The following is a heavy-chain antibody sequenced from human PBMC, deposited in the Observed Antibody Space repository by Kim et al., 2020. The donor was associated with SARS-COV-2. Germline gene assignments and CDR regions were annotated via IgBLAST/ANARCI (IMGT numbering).Heavy chain of an antibody. J-gene: IGHJ4*02. CDR3: AREDSSGYYLSY. V-gene: IGHV4-59*01. CDR1: GGSITSYY. CDR2: IYFSGTT. D-gene: IGHD3-22*01. Sequence: SETLSLTCTVSGGSITSYYWSWIRQPPGKGLEWIGYIYFSGTTNYNPSLKSRVTISVDTSKNQFSLKLSSVTAADTAVYYCAREDSSGYYLSYWGQGTLVTVSS.